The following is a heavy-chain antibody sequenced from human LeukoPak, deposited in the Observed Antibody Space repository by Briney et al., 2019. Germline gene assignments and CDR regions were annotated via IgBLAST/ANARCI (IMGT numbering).Heavy chain of an antibody. Sequence: GGSLRLSCAASGFTFSSYAMSWVRQAPGKGLEWVSAISGSGGSTYYADSVKGRFTISRDNAKNSLYLQMNSLRAEDTAVYYCARDSTPYYDSSGYPMAFDIWGQGTMVTVSS. CDR1: GFTFSSYA. J-gene: IGHJ3*02. CDR2: ISGSGGST. V-gene: IGHV3-23*01. CDR3: ARDSTPYYDSSGYPMAFDI. D-gene: IGHD3-22*01.